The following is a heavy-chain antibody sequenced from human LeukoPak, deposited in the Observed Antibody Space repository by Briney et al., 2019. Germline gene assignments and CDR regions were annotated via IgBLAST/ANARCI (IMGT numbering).Heavy chain of an antibody. D-gene: IGHD1-26*01. CDR3: AAYYHGGSYAFGY. CDR1: GFTFSSYS. J-gene: IGHJ4*02. CDR2: ISSSSSYI. Sequence: GGSLRLSCAASGFTFSSYSMNWVRQAPGKGLEWVSSISSSSSYIYYADSVKGRFTISRDNAKNSLYLQMNSLRAEDTAVYYCAAYYHGGSYAFGYWGQGTLVTVSS. V-gene: IGHV3-21*04.